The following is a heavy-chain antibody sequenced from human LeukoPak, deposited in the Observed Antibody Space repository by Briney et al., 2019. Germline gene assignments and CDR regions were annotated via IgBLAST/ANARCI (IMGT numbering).Heavy chain of an antibody. Sequence: PGGSLRLSCAASGFTFSGYSMNWVRQAPGKGLEWVAVISYDGSNKYYADSVKGRFTISRDNSKNTLYLQMNSLRAEDTAIYYCAKNGDRGAYCSGGSCYPYYYYYMDVWGKGTTVTISS. J-gene: IGHJ6*03. CDR3: AKNGDRGAYCSGGSCYPYYYYYMDV. CDR2: ISYDGSNK. D-gene: IGHD2-15*01. CDR1: GFTFSGYS. V-gene: IGHV3-30*18.